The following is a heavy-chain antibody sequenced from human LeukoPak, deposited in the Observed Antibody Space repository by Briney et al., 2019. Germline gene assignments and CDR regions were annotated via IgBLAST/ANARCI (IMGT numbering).Heavy chain of an antibody. D-gene: IGHD6-19*01. V-gene: IGHV4-59*08. CDR1: GGSISSYY. J-gene: IGHJ4*02. Sequence: PSETLSLTCTVSGGSISSYYWSWIRQPPGKGLEWIGYIYYSGSTNYNPSLKSRVTISVDTSKNQFSLKLSSVTAADTAVYYCAAAYGSSGWYGIDYWGQGTLVTVSS. CDR3: AAAYGSSGWYGIDY. CDR2: IYYSGST.